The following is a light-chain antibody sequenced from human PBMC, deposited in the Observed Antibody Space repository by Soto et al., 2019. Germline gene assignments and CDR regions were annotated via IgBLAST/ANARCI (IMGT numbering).Light chain of an antibody. V-gene: IGKV3-15*01. CDR2: GAS. J-gene: IGKJ4*01. Sequence: ETVMTQSPATLSVSLGERATHSCRASQSVNTNLAWYQQKPGQAPRLLIYGASIRATGVPARFSGSGSGTDFTLTISNLQPEDFAVYFCQQYKNWPPVTFGGGTKVEIK. CDR3: QQYKNWPPVT. CDR1: QSVNTN.